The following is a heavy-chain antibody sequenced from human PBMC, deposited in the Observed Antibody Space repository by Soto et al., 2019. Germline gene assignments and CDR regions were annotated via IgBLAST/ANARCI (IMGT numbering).Heavy chain of an antibody. V-gene: IGHV1-46*01. J-gene: IGHJ6*02. Sequence: GASVKVSCKASGYTFTSYYMHWVRQAPGQGLEWMGIINPSGGSTSYAQKFQGRVTITADESTSTAYMELSSLRSEDTAVYYCAAESYYYGMDVWGQGTTVTVSS. CDR3: AAESYYYGMDV. CDR1: GYTFTSYY. CDR2: INPSGGST. D-gene: IGHD6-25*01.